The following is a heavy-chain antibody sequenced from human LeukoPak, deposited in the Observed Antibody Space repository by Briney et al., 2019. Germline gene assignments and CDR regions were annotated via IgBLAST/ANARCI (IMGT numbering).Heavy chain of an antibody. V-gene: IGHV3-48*01. CDR2: ISSSSSTI. J-gene: IGHJ6*03. CDR1: GFTFSSYS. CDR3: ARDSEHYYYMDV. Sequence: AGGSLRLSCAASGFTFSSYSMNWVRQAPGKGLEWVSYISSSSSTIYYADSVKGRFTISRDNAKNSLYLQMNSLRAEDTAVYYCARDSEHYYYMDVWGKGTTVTVSS.